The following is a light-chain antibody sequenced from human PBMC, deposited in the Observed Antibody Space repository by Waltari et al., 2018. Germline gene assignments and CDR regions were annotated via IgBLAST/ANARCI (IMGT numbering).Light chain of an antibody. CDR2: GAS. CDR3: QQTYISPIT. V-gene: IGKV1-39*01. CDR1: HDIRNY. J-gene: IGKJ4*01. Sequence: DIQMTQSPSSLSASVGDRVTITCRASHDIRNYLNWYQQKPGKAPTLLIYGASSLQRGVPSRFSGSGSGTDFSLTINSLQPEEFALYSCQQTYISPITFGGGTRVQIK.